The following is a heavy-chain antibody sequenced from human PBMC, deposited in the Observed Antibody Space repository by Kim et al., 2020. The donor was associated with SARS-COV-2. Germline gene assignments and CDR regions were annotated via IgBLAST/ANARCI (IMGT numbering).Heavy chain of an antibody. CDR2: IIPIFGTA. Sequence: SVKVSCKASGGTFSSYAISWVRQAPGQGLEWMGGIIPIFGTANYAQKFQGRVTITADESTSTAYMELSSLRSEDTAVYYCARPSRTGGYFDQMGIRLYYDMDVWGQGTTGTVSS. D-gene: IGHD3-9*01. J-gene: IGHJ6*02. V-gene: IGHV1-69*13. CDR3: ARPSRTGGYFDQMGIRLYYDMDV. CDR1: GGTFSSYA.